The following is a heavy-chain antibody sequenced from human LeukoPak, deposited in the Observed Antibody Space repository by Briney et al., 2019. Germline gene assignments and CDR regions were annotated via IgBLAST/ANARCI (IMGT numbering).Heavy chain of an antibody. D-gene: IGHD3-22*01. V-gene: IGHV5-51*01. Sequence: GESLKISCKGSGYSFTSYWIGWVRQMPGKGLEWMGIIYPGDSDTRYSPSFKGQVTISADKYISTAYLQWSSLKASDTAMYYCARWSDSSGINFDYWGQGTLVTVSS. CDR1: GYSFTSYW. CDR2: IYPGDSDT. CDR3: ARWSDSSGINFDY. J-gene: IGHJ4*02.